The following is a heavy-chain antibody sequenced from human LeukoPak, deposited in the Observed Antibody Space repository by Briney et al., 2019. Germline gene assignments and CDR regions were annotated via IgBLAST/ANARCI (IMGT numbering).Heavy chain of an antibody. Sequence: PSETLSLTCTVSGGSITTSNWWGWVRQPPGKGLEWVGEVYHSGSTYYNPSLKSRVTISVDRSKSQFSLKLSSVTAADTAVYYCASKNWNDVFDYWGQGTLVTVSS. D-gene: IGHD1-1*01. CDR1: GGSITTSNW. CDR3: ASKNWNDVFDY. V-gene: IGHV4-4*02. J-gene: IGHJ4*02. CDR2: VYHSGST.